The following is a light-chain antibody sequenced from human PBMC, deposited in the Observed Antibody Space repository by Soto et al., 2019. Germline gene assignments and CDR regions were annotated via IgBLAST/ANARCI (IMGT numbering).Light chain of an antibody. J-gene: IGLJ1*01. V-gene: IGLV2-14*01. Sequence: SALTQPASVSGSPGQSIAISCTRTSSDVGGYDYVSWYQQHPGKAPKLMIYDVSNRPSGVSNRFSGSKSDNTASLTISGLQAEDEADYYCSSYTSSSTYVFGTGTKVTVL. CDR1: SSDVGGYDY. CDR2: DVS. CDR3: SSYTSSSTYV.